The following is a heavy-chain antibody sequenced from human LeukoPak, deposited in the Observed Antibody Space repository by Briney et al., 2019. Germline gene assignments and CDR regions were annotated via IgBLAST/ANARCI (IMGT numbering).Heavy chain of an antibody. J-gene: IGHJ4*02. CDR1: GGSFSGYY. V-gene: IGHV4-34*01. D-gene: IGHD4-23*01. Sequence: SETLSLTCAVYGGSFSGYYWSWIRRPPGKGLEWIGEINHSGSTNYNPSLKSRVTISVDTSKNQFSLKLSSVTAADTAVYYCASPVVTEGPWGQGTLVTVSS. CDR2: INHSGST. CDR3: ASPVVTEGP.